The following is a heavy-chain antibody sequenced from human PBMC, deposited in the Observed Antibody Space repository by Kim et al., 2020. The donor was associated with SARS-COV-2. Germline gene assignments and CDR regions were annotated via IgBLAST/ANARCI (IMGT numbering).Heavy chain of an antibody. V-gene: IGHV3-15*01. J-gene: IGHJ4*02. CDR2: IKSKTDGGTT. D-gene: IGHD3-22*01. CDR3: TTDRLGEAVLYYDSSGYMGGY. Sequence: GGSLRLSCAASGFTFSNAWMSWVRQAPGKGLEWVGRIKSKTDGGTTDYAAPVKGRFTISRDDSKNTLYLQMNSLKTEDTAVYYCTTDRLGEAVLYYDSSGYMGGYWGQGTLVTVSS. CDR1: GFTFSNAW.